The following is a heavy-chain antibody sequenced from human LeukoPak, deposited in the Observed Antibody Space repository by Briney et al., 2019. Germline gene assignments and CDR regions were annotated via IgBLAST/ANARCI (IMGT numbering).Heavy chain of an antibody. CDR3: AGGSQVRY. CDR2: INAGNGST. Sequence: GASVKVSCKASGYTFTSYAMHWVRQAPGQRLEWMGWINAGNGSTKYSQKFQGRVTITRDTSASTAYMELSSLRSEDTAVYYCAGGSQVRYWGQGTLVTVSS. CDR1: GYTFTSYA. J-gene: IGHJ4*02. V-gene: IGHV1-3*01. D-gene: IGHD1-26*01.